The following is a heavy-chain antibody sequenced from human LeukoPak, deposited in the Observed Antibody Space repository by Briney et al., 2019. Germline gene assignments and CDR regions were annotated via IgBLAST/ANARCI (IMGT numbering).Heavy chain of an antibody. Sequence: SETGSLTCAVYDGSVSGYYWSWIRQPPGKGLEWTGEINHSGSTNYNPSLKSRVTISVDTSKNQSSLTLSSVTAADTAMYYCARLGEAVRSWFDPWGQGALVTVSS. D-gene: IGHD3-10*01. CDR1: DGSVSGYY. CDR2: INHSGST. CDR3: ARLGEAVRSWFDP. J-gene: IGHJ5*02. V-gene: IGHV4-34*01.